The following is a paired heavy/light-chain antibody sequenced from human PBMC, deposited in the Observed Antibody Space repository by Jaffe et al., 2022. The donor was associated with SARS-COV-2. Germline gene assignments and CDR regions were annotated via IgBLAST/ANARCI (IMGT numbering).Heavy chain of an antibody. V-gene: IGHV3-30*04. J-gene: IGHJ6*03. CDR2: IAYDGSNK. Sequence: QVQLVESGGSVVQPGRSLRLSCAASGFTFSSYAMHWVRQAPGKGLEWVAVIAYDGSNKYYADSVKGRFTISRDNSKNTLYLQMNSLRGEDTAVYYCASTGGSGRLPTTHYYMDVWGTGTTVTASS. CDR3: ASTGGSGRLPTTHYYMDV. CDR1: GFTFSSYA. D-gene: IGHD1-7*01.
Light chain of an antibody. CDR2: STN. Sequence: QTVVTQEPSFSVSPGGTVTLTCGLSSGSVSTSSYPSWYQQSPGQAPRTLIYSTNTRSSGVPDRFSGSILGNKAALTITGAQADDESDYYCALYMGSGKWVFGGGTKLTVL. CDR1: SGSVSTSSY. CDR3: ALYMGSGKWV. J-gene: IGLJ3*02. V-gene: IGLV8-61*01.